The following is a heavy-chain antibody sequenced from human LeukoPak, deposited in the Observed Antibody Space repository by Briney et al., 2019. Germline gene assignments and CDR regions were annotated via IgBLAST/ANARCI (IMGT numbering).Heavy chain of an antibody. D-gene: IGHD1-26*01. J-gene: IGHJ4*02. CDR3: ASGGTSGFDY. Sequence: PGGSLRLSCAASGLTVSNNYMSWVRQAPGKGLEWVSVIYSGGGTYYADSVKGRFTISRGNSKNTLYLQMNSLRAEDTAVYYCASGGTSGFDYWGQGTLVTVSS. CDR1: GLTVSNNY. CDR2: IYSGGGT. V-gene: IGHV3-53*01.